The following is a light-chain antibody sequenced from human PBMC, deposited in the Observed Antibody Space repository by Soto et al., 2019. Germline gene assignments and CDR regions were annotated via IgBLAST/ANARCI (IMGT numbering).Light chain of an antibody. J-gene: IGKJ2*01. Sequence: DIVMTQSPDSLAVSLGERATINCKSSQSVLYSSNKKNYFAWYQQKPGQPPRLLIKWGSSRESGVPERFSGSGSGTDFTLSISSLQAEDFAVYYCQQRSNWPPGYTFGQGTKLEIK. CDR1: QSVLYSSNKKNY. CDR2: WGS. CDR3: QQRSNWPPGYT. V-gene: IGKV4-1*01.